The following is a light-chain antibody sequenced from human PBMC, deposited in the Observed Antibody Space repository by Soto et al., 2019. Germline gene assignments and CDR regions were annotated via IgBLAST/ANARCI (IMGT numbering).Light chain of an antibody. CDR1: QSIGNY. CDR2: DAS. Sequence: EIVLTQSPATQSLSPGQRATLSCRASQSIGNYLAWYQQKPGQAPRLIMYDASTRATVIPARFSGSGSGTDFTLTISSLEPEDVAVYHCQQRRNWITFGGGTKVEIK. J-gene: IGKJ4*01. V-gene: IGKV3-11*01. CDR3: QQRRNWIT.